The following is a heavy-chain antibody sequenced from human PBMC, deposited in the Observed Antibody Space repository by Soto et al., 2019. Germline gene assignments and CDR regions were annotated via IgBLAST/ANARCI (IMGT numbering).Heavy chain of an antibody. J-gene: IGHJ4*02. D-gene: IGHD2-2*01. Sequence: GGSLRLSCAASGFTFSSYSMNWVRQAPGKGLEWVSSISSSSSYIYYADSVKGRFTISRDNAKNSLYLQMNSLGAEDTAVYYCARGLRWEVVPAAIVYFDYWGQGTLVTVSS. CDR1: GFTFSSYS. V-gene: IGHV3-21*01. CDR2: ISSSSSYI. CDR3: ARGLRWEVVPAAIVYFDY.